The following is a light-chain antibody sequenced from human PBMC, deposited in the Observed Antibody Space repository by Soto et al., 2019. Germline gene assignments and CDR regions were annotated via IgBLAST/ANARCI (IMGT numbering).Light chain of an antibody. J-gene: IGKJ4*01. CDR2: GAS. Sequence: DIQMNQSPSSLSASVGDRVTITCRASQGIRNDLLWYQHKPGKAPKRLIYGASRLLSGVPSRFSGSGSGTEFTLTISSLQPEDFATYYCLQHNSYPRLTFGGGTKVEIK. V-gene: IGKV1-17*01. CDR1: QGIRND. CDR3: LQHNSYPRLT.